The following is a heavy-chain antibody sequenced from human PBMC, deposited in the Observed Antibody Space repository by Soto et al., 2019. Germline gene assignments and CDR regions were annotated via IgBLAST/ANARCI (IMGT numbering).Heavy chain of an antibody. Sequence: PSETLSLTCTVSGGSISSSSCYWGWIRQPPGKGLEWIGSIYYSGSTYYNPSLKSRVTISVDTSKNQFSLKLSSVTAADTAVYYCARLEGTYYYYGMDVWGQGTTVTVSS. J-gene: IGHJ6*02. D-gene: IGHD3-10*01. V-gene: IGHV4-39*01. CDR1: GGSISSSSCY. CDR2: IYYSGST. CDR3: ARLEGTYYYYGMDV.